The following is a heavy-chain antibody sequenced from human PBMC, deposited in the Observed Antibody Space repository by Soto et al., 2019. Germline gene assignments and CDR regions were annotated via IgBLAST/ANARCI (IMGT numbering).Heavy chain of an antibody. CDR3: AFRAHCVDVFQRNPRFGAPFYY. CDR2: ISPYNDNT. V-gene: IGHV1-18*01. D-gene: IGHD3-10*01. CDR1: GYSFTSYG. Sequence: GASVKVSCKTSGYSFTSYGISWVRLAPGQGLEWMGWISPYNDNTHYAQKFQDRVTLTTDTSTSTVYMDLRSLRSDDTAVYYCAFRAHCVDVFQRNPRFGAPFYYWAQGTLVTVSA. J-gene: IGHJ4*02.